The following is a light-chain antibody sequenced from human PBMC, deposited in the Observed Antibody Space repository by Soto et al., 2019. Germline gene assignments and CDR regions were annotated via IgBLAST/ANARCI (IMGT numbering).Light chain of an antibody. Sequence: QSVLTQPASVSGSPGQSITISCTGTSSDVGSYNLVSWYQQHPGKAPKLMIYEVSKRPSGVSNRFAGSKSGNTASLTISGLHAEQEPDYYCCSYAGSRTAXGTGTKVTLL. V-gene: IGLV2-23*02. CDR3: CSYAGSRTA. CDR2: EVS. CDR1: SSDVGSYNL. J-gene: IGLJ1*01.